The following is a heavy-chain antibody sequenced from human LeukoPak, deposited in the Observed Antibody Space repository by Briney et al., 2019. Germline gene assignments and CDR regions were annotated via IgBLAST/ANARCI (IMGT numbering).Heavy chain of an antibody. CDR2: IKQDGSKK. CDR3: ATPLDYYDSSGYHQGGD. J-gene: IGHJ4*02. V-gene: IGHV3-7*03. CDR1: GFTFSSYW. D-gene: IGHD3-22*01. Sequence: GGSLRLSCAASGFTFSSYWMHWVRQAPGKGLEWVANIKQDGSKKNYVDSVKGRFTISRGNAKNSLYLQMNSLRAEDTAVYYCATPLDYYDSSGYHQGGDWGQGTLVTVSS.